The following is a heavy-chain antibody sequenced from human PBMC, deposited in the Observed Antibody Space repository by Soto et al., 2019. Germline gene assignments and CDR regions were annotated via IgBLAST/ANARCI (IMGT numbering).Heavy chain of an antibody. D-gene: IGHD3-22*01. Sequence: EVQLVESGGGLVKPGGSLRLSCAASGFTFSSYSMNWVRQAPGKGLEWVSSISSSSSYIYYADSVKGRFTISRDNAKNSLYLQMNSLRAEDTAVYYCARDLEGGITMIVGGRRTDRGNGMDVWGQGTTVTVSS. J-gene: IGHJ6*02. V-gene: IGHV3-21*01. CDR2: ISSSSSYI. CDR1: GFTFSSYS. CDR3: ARDLEGGITMIVGGRRTDRGNGMDV.